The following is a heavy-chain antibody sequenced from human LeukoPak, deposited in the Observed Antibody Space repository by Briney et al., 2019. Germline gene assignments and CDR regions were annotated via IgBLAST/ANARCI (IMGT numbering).Heavy chain of an antibody. CDR2: INPSGSST. CDR3: ARGPSGAFDI. CDR1: GYTSSTYY. V-gene: IGHV1-46*01. Sequence: PWASVKVSCKASGYTSSTYYMHWVRQAPGQGLEWMGIINPSGSSTSYAQKFQGRVTMTRDTSTSTVYMELISLRSEDTAVYYCARGPSGAFDIWGQGTMVTVSS. J-gene: IGHJ3*02.